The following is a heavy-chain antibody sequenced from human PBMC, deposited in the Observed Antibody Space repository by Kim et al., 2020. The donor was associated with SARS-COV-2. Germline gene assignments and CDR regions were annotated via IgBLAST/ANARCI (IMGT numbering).Heavy chain of an antibody. CDR1: GGTFSSYA. D-gene: IGHD2-21*02. V-gene: IGHV1-69*13. J-gene: IGHJ6*02. Sequence: SVKVSCKASGGTFSSYAISWVRQAPGQGLEWMGGIIPIFGTANYAQKFQGRVTITADESTSTAYMELSSLRSEDTAVYYCARSGYCGGDCSSGPNYYYYGMDVWGQGTTVTVSS. CDR3: ARSGYCGGDCSSGPNYYYYGMDV. CDR2: IIPIFGTA.